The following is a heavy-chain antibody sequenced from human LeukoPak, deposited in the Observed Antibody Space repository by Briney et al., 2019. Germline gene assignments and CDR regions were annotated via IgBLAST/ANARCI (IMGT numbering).Heavy chain of an antibody. V-gene: IGHV3-23*01. CDR3: AKITMIVVVPDY. D-gene: IGHD3-22*01. Sequence: PGGSLRLSCAASGFTFSSYAMSWVRQAPGKGLEWVSAISGSGGSTYYADSVKGRFTISRDNSKNTLCLQMNSLRAEDTAVYYCAKITMIVVVPDYWGQGTLVTVSS. CDR2: ISGSGGST. J-gene: IGHJ4*02. CDR1: GFTFSSYA.